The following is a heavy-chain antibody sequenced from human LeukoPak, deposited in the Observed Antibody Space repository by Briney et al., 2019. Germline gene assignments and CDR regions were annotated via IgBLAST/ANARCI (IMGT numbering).Heavy chain of an antibody. J-gene: IGHJ5*02. V-gene: IGHV4-4*07. D-gene: IGHD4-23*01. CDR1: GGSISSYY. CDR3: ARTKYGGTPSSNWFDP. CDR2: IYTSGST. Sequence: SETLSLTCTVSGGSISSYYWSWIRQPAGKGLEWIGRIYTSGSTNYNPSLKSRVTMSVDTSKNQFSLKLSSVTAADTAVYYCARTKYGGTPSSNWFDPWGQGTLVTVPS.